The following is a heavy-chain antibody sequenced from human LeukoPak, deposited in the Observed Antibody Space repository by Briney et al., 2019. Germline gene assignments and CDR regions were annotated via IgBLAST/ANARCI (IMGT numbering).Heavy chain of an antibody. Sequence: GGSLRLSCAASGFTFSSYSMSWVRQAPGKGLEWVSAISGSGGSTTNADSVKGRFTISRDNSENTLSLHMNSLRAEDTAVYYCAKGSSGWPYYYDHWGQGTLVTVSS. V-gene: IGHV3-23*01. J-gene: IGHJ4*02. CDR3: AKGSSGWPYYYDH. CDR1: GFTFSSYS. CDR2: ISGSGGST. D-gene: IGHD6-19*01.